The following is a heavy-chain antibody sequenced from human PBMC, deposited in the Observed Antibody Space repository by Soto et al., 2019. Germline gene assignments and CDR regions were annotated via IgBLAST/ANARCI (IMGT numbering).Heavy chain of an antibody. CDR1: GGSISGDYY. Sequence: SETLSLTCTVSGGSISGDYYWNWIRQAPGRGLELIAYVYHTGSTYHNPALKSRGSISVDTSNTQFPMTLRTVTAAVPAVSFFAREPYDITGNRINSWGQGSPVTVSS. CDR3: AREPYDITGNRINS. D-gene: IGHD3-22*01. V-gene: IGHV4-30-4*01. CDR2: VYHTGST. J-gene: IGHJ5*01.